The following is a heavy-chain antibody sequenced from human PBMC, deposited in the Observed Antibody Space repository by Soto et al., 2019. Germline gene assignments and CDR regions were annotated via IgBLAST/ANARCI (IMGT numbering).Heavy chain of an antibody. CDR3: ERESLITFGGVSIDY. V-gene: IGHV3-7*03. J-gene: IGHJ4*02. Sequence: GGSLRLSCAASGFTFSSYWMSWVRQAPGKGLEWVANIKQDGSEKYYVDSVKGRFTISRDNAKNSLYLQMNSLRAEDTAVYYCERESLITFGGVSIDYWGQGTLVTVSS. CDR1: GFTFSSYW. D-gene: IGHD3-16*01. CDR2: IKQDGSEK.